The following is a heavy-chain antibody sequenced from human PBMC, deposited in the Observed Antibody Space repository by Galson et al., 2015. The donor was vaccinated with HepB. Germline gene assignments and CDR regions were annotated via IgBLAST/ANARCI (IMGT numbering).Heavy chain of an antibody. CDR1: GGSFSGYY. D-gene: IGHD2-2*01. CDR2: INHSGST. Sequence: ETLSLTCAVYGGSFSGYYWSWIRQPPGKGLEWIGEINHSGSTNYNPSLKSRVTISVDTSKNQFSLKLSSVTAADTAVYYCARVRGRYCSSTSCYGGHWFDPWGQGTLVTVSS. J-gene: IGHJ5*02. CDR3: ARVRGRYCSSTSCYGGHWFDP. V-gene: IGHV4-34*01.